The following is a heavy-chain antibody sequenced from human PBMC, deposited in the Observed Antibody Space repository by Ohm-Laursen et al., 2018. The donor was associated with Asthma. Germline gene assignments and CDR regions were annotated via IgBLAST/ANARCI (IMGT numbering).Heavy chain of an antibody. CDR1: GGSIGSDDYY. D-gene: IGHD3-22*01. J-gene: IGHJ3*02. Sequence: PSETLSLTCTVSGGSIGSDDYYWSWIRQPPGKGLEWIGYIYHSVSTYYSPSLKSRVTISGDTSKNQFSLKLSSVTAADTAVYYCARTPWYYYDSSGYYPDAFDIWGQGTMVTVSS. CDR2: IYHSVST. CDR3: ARTPWYYYDSSGYYPDAFDI. V-gene: IGHV4-30-4*01.